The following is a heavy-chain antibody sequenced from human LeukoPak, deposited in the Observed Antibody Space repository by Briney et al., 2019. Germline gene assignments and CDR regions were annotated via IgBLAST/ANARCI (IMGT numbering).Heavy chain of an antibody. CDR3: ARDFSGWYRGVDY. V-gene: IGHV3-48*03. Sequence: PGGSLRLSCAASGFTFSSYEMNWVRQAPGKGLEWVSYISSSGSTIYYADSVKGRFTISRDNAENSLYLQMNSLRAEDTAVYYCARDFSGWYRGVDYWGQGTLVTVSS. D-gene: IGHD6-19*01. CDR1: GFTFSSYE. CDR2: ISSSGSTI. J-gene: IGHJ4*02.